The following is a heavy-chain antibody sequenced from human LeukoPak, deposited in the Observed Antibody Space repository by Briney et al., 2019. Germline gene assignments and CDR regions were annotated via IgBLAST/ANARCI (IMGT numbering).Heavy chain of an antibody. CDR2: ISGSGGST. J-gene: IGHJ4*02. V-gene: IGHV3-23*01. Sequence: PGGSLRLSCAASGFTFSSYDMSWVRQAPGKGLEWVSAISGSGGSTYYADSVKGRFTISRDNSKNTLYLQMNSLRAGDTAVYYCAKDLNDYVWGSYRFIYWGQGTLVTVSS. CDR3: AKDLNDYVWGSYRFIY. D-gene: IGHD3-16*02. CDR1: GFTFSSYD.